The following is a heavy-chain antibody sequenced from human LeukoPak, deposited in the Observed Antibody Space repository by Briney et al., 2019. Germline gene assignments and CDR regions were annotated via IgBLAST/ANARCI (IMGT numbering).Heavy chain of an antibody. V-gene: IGHV3-33*01. D-gene: IGHD4-11*01. Sequence: RAGGSLRLSCAASGFTFSSYGMHWVRQAPGKGPEWVAVIWYDGSNKYYADSVKGRFTIPRDNSKNTLYLQMYSLRAEDTAVYYCAREDDDSNGIDVWGHGTTVTVSS. CDR1: GFTFSSYG. CDR2: IWYDGSNK. J-gene: IGHJ6*02. CDR3: AREDDDSNGIDV.